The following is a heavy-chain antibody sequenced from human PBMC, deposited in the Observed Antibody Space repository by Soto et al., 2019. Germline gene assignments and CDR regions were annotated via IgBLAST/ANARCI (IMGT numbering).Heavy chain of an antibody. CDR1: GYTFTSYY. J-gene: IGHJ4*02. D-gene: IGHD3-22*01. Sequence: ASVKVSCKASGYTFTSYYMHWVRQAPGQGLEWMGIINPSGGSTSYAQKFQGRVTMTRDTSTSTVYMELSSLRSEDTAVYYCARDYYDSSGYSQGHDYWGQGTLVTVSS. CDR2: INPSGGST. V-gene: IGHV1-46*01. CDR3: ARDYYDSSGYSQGHDY.